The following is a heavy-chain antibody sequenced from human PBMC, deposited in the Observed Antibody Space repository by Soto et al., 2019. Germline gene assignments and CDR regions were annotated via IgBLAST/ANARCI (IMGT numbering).Heavy chain of an antibody. J-gene: IGHJ4*02. CDR2: IYYSGST. Sequence: QVQLQESGPGLVKPSETLSLTCTVSGGSISSYYWSWIRQPPGKGLEWIGYIYYSGSTNYNPSLKSRVIISVDTSKNQFSLKLSSVTAADTAVYYCARERGTVGDFDYWGQGTLVTVSS. V-gene: IGHV4-59*01. D-gene: IGHD3-16*01. CDR3: ARERGTVGDFDY. CDR1: GGSISSYY.